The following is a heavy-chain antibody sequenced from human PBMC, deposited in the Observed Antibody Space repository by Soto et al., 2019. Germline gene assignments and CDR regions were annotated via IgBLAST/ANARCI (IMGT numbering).Heavy chain of an antibody. V-gene: IGHV1-8*01. CDR2: MNPNSGNT. CDR3: ARGGVPDYYYYMDV. CDR1: GYTFTSYD. D-gene: IGHD3-10*01. Sequence: ASVKVSCKASGYTFTSYDINWVRQATGQELEWMRWMNPNSGNTGHAQKFQGRVTMTRNTSISTAYMELSSLRSEDTAVYYCARGGVPDYYYYMDVWGKGTTDTVSS. J-gene: IGHJ6*03.